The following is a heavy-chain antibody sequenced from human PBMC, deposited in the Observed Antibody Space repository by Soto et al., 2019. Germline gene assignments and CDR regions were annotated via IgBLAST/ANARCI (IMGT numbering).Heavy chain of an antibody. CDR1: GFTFSFYT. D-gene: IGHD6-19*01. V-gene: IGHV3-48*01. CDR3: VREGGDLRGSGVFDY. CDR2: ISRGGSSI. Sequence: EPQLMESGGGLVQPGGSLRLSCAASGFTFSFYTMNWVRQTPGKGLEWLAYISRGGSSIYYADSVKGRFTVSRDNANNSLSLQLTSLRREDTAVYYCVREGGDLRGSGVFDYWGQGTLVTVSS. J-gene: IGHJ4*02.